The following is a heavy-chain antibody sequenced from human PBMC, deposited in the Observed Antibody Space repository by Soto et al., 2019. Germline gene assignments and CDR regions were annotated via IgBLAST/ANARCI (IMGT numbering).Heavy chain of an antibody. D-gene: IGHD3-16*01. CDR2: TSYDGSDK. CDR1: GFTFRSYV. CDR3: ARWGTTGGLDV. J-gene: IGHJ1*01. V-gene: IGHV3-30*19. Sequence: QVQLVESGGGVVQPGTSLRVSCVGSGFTFRSYVMHWFRQAPGKGLEWVALTSYDGSDKYYDDSVRGRFTISRDNSRNTVDLQMDSLRLEDTALYYCARWGTTGGLDVWGQGTLVSVSS.